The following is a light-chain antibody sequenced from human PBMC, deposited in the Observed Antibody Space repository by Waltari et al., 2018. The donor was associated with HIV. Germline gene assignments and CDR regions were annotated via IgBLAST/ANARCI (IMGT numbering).Light chain of an antibody. CDR3: SSYTSSSVV. J-gene: IGLJ2*01. V-gene: IGLV2-14*01. Sequence: QSALTQPASVSGSPGQSIRISCTGTSSDVGGYNYVSWYQQHPGKAPKLMIYEVCMRPSVVSNRVSGSKSGNTASLTISGLQAEDEADYYCSSYTSSSVVFGGGTKLTVL. CDR1: SSDVGGYNY. CDR2: EVC.